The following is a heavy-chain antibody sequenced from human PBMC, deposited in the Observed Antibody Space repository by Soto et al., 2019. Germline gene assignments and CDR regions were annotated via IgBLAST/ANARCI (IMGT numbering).Heavy chain of an antibody. V-gene: IGHV4-39*01. D-gene: IGHD3-10*01. CDR3: ARVPGTTRYYYYGMDV. CDR2: IYYSGST. J-gene: IGHJ6*02. Sequence: SETLSLTCTVSGDSISSSSYYWGWIRQPQGKGLEWIGSIYYSGSTYYNPSLKSRVSISVDTSNNEFSLNLSSVTAADTAVYYCARVPGTTRYYYYGMDVWGQGTTVTVSS. CDR1: GDSISSSSYY.